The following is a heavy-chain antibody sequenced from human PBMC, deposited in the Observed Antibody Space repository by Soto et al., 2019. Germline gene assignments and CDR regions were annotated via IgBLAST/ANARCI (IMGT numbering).Heavy chain of an antibody. V-gene: IGHV3-30*18. D-gene: IGHD2-15*01. J-gene: IGHJ4*02. CDR1: GFTFSSYG. CDR3: AKDGVVVAATDDSKYYFDY. CDR2: ISYDGSNK. Sequence: GGSLRLSCAASGFTFSSYGMHWVRQAPGQGLEWVAVISYDGSNKYYADSVKGRFTISRDNSKNTLYLQMNSLRAEDTAVYYCAKDGVVVAATDDSKYYFDYWGQGALVTVSS.